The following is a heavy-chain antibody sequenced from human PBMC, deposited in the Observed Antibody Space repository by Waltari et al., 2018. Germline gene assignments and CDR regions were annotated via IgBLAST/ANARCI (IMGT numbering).Heavy chain of an antibody. V-gene: IGHV3-9*01. Sequence: EVQLVESGGGWVQPGRSLRLSCAASGFTFADYAMHGVRQAPGQGLEGVSGIIWNSGSIVYADSVKGRFTISRDNAKNSLYLQMNSRRSEDTALYYCAKGGHYYFPGSMVGRGSYFDYWGQGTLVTVSS. D-gene: IGHD3-10*02. J-gene: IGHJ4*02. CDR2: IIWNSGSI. CDR3: AKGGHYYFPGSMVGRGSYFDY. CDR1: GFTFADYA.